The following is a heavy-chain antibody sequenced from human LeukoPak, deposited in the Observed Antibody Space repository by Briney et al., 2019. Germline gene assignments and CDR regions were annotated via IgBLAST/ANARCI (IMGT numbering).Heavy chain of an antibody. CDR3: ARFRSPYCSSTSCPPSYFDY. D-gene: IGHD2-2*01. Sequence: ASVKVSCKASGYTFTSYYMHWVRQAPGQGLEWMGIINPSGGSTSYAQKFQGRVTMTRDTSTSTVYMELNSLRSEDTAVYYCARFRSPYCSSTSCPPSYFDYWGQGTLVTVSS. CDR2: INPSGGST. J-gene: IGHJ4*02. V-gene: IGHV1-46*01. CDR1: GYTFTSYY.